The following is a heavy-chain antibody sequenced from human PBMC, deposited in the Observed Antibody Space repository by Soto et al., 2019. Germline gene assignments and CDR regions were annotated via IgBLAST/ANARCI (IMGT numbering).Heavy chain of an antibody. D-gene: IGHD3-22*01. Sequence: QVQPVESGGGVVQPGRSLRLSCAASGFTFSSYGMHWVRQAPGKGLEWVAVIWYDGSNKYYADSVKGRFTISRDNSKNTLYLQMNSLRAEDTAVYYCARDRNTMIVGNFDYWGQGTLVTVSS. CDR3: ARDRNTMIVGNFDY. CDR2: IWYDGSNK. J-gene: IGHJ4*02. CDR1: GFTFSSYG. V-gene: IGHV3-33*01.